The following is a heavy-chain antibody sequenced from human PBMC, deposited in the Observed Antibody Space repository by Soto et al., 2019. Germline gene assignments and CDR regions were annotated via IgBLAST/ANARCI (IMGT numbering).Heavy chain of an antibody. J-gene: IGHJ4*02. CDR1: GGSISSGGYY. CDR2: IYYSGST. V-gene: IGHV4-31*03. D-gene: IGHD5-18*01. Sequence: SETLSLTCSVSGGSISSGGYYWSWIRQHPGKGLEWIGYIYYSGSTYYNPSLKSRVTISVDTSKNQFSLKLSSVTAADTAVYYCARSGYSYGPNPLLYWGQGTLVTVS. CDR3: ARSGYSYGPNPLLY.